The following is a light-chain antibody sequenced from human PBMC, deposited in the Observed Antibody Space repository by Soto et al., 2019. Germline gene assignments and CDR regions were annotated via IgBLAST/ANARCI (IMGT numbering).Light chain of an antibody. CDR3: QHYNSYSEA. CDR2: GAF. J-gene: IGKJ1*01. CDR1: QSVSSN. V-gene: IGKV3-15*01. Sequence: EILLKQSPVTLSVSPGERATLSCMASQSVSSNLAWYQQKPGQAPSLLIYGAFTRATGIPARFSGTGSGTEFTLTISSLQPDDFATYYCQHYNSYSEAVGQGTKVDIK.